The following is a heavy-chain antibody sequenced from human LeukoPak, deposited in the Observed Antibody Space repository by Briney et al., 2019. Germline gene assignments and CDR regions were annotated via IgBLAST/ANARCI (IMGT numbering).Heavy chain of an antibody. V-gene: IGHV4-4*07. CDR2: IYSSGSN. J-gene: IGHJ4*02. D-gene: IGHD5-12*01. CDR1: GGSISGYF. Sequence: PSETLSLTCTVSGGSISGYFWSWIRQPAGKGLEWIGRIYSSGSNNYNRSLKSRVTMSLDTSKNHLPLNLSSVTAADTAVYYCAREPTSGREPTSGRPLDYWGQGTLVTVSS. CDR3: AREPTSGREPTSGRPLDY.